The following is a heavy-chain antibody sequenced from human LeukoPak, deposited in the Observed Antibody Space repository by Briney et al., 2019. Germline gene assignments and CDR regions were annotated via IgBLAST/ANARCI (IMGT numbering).Heavy chain of an antibody. CDR1: GFTFSNYG. CDR3: ARDEYGDYGCDR. Sequence: GRSLRLSCAASGFTFSNYGMHWVRQAPGKGLEWVAIIWYDGSNKYYADSVKGRFTISRDNSKNTLYLQMNSLRAEDTAVYYCARDEYGDYGCDRWGQGTLVTVSS. D-gene: IGHD4-17*01. CDR2: IWYDGSNK. J-gene: IGHJ5*02. V-gene: IGHV3-33*01.